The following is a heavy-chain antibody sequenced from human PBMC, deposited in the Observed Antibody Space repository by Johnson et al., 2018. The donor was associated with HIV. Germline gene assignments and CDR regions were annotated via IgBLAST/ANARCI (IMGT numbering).Heavy chain of an antibody. V-gene: IGHV3-30*02. CDR3: ARACRDGYNCDVYDI. Sequence: QVQLVESGGGVVQPGGSLRLSCAASGFTFTSYDMHWVRQAPGKGLEWVAFIRYDGSNKYYADSVKGRFTISRDNSKNTLYLQMNSLRAEETAVYYCARACRDGYNCDVYDIWGQGTMVTVSS. J-gene: IGHJ3*02. CDR2: IRYDGSNK. D-gene: IGHD5-24*01. CDR1: GFTFTSYD.